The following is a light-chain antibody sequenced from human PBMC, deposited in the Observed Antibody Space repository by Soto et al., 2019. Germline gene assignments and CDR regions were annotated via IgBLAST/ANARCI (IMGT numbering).Light chain of an antibody. CDR1: SSNIGNNY. CDR2: RIN. Sequence: QAVVTQPPSASGTPGQRVTISCSGSSSNIGNNYVYWYQQFPGMAPKLLIYRINQRPSGVPDRFSGSKSGTSASLAISGLQAADEADYFCKSYAGSNTDVFGSGTKLTVL. J-gene: IGLJ1*01. V-gene: IGLV1-47*01. CDR3: KSYAGSNTDV.